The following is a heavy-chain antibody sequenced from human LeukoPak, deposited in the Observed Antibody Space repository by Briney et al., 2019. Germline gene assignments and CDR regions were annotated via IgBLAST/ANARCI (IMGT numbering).Heavy chain of an antibody. CDR2: ISSDGSST. CDR3: GRALYRGFDY. Sequence: GGSLRLSCAASGFTFSSDWMHWVRQAPGKGLVWVSRISSDGSSTSFADSVRGRFTISRDNAKNTLYLQMNSLRAEDTAVYYCGRALYRGFDYWGQGTLVTVSS. V-gene: IGHV3-74*01. J-gene: IGHJ4*02. D-gene: IGHD1-26*01. CDR1: GFTFSSDW.